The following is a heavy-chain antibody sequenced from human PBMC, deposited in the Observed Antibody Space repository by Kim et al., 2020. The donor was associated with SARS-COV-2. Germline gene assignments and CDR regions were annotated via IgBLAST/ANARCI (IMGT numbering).Heavy chain of an antibody. CDR2: ISTYNGNT. CDR3: ARGDRKAYFDP. Sequence: ASVKVSCKASGYSYITYGISWVRQAPGQGLEWMGWISTYNGNTNYAQKFLDRVTMTTDTSTTTAYMELRSLTSDDTAMYYCARGDRKAYFDPWGRGTLVTVSS. J-gene: IGHJ5*02. D-gene: IGHD3-22*01. V-gene: IGHV1-18*01. CDR1: GYSYITYG.